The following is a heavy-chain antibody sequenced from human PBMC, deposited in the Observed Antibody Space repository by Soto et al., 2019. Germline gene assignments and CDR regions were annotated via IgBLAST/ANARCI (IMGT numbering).Heavy chain of an antibody. V-gene: IGHV4-39*01. J-gene: IGHJ6*02. CDR3: ARLSIAVAGDYYYYYGMDA. CDR2: IYYSGST. Sequence: PSETLSLTCTVSGGSISSSSYYWGWIRQPPGKGLEWIGSIYYSGSTYYNPSLKSRVTISVDTSKNQFSLKLSSVTAADTAVYYCARLSIAVAGDYYYYYGMDAWGQGTTVTVSS. CDR1: GGSISSSSYY. D-gene: IGHD6-19*01.